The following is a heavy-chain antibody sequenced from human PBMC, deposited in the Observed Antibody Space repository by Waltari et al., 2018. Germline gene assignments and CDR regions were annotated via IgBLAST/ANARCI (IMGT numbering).Heavy chain of an antibody. V-gene: IGHV1-69*13. J-gene: IGHJ4*02. D-gene: IGHD3-22*01. CDR3: ARDRSPIRPPSSGREDLDYYFDY. Sequence: QVQLVQSGAEVKKPGSSVKVSCKASGGTFSSYAISWVRQAPGQGLEWMGGISPIVGTANYAQKFQGRVTITADESTSTAYMELSSLRSEDTAVYYCARDRSPIRPPSSGREDLDYYFDYWGQGTLVTVSS. CDR2: ISPIVGTA. CDR1: GGTFSSYA.